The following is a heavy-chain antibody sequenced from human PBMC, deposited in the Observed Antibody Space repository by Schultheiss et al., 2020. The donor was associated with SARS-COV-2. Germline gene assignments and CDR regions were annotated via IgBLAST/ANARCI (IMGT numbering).Heavy chain of an antibody. J-gene: IGHJ4*02. CDR1: GFTFSSYA. CDR3: ARDRPFGELSYFDY. D-gene: IGHD3-10*01. V-gene: IGHV3-30-3*01. Sequence: GGSLRLSCAASGFTFSSYAMHWVRQAPGKGLEWVAVISYDGSNKYYADSVKGRFTISRDNSKNTLYLQMNSLRAEDTAVYYCARDRPFGELSYFDYWGQGTLVTVSS. CDR2: ISYDGSNK.